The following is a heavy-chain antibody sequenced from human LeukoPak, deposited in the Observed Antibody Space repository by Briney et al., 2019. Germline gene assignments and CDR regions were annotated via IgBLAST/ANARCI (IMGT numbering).Heavy chain of an antibody. V-gene: IGHV3-23*01. Sequence: GGSLRLSCAASGSTFSSYAMSWVRQAPGKGLEWVSAISGSGGSTYYADSVKGRFTISRDNSKNTLYLQMNSLRAEDTAVYYCAEEPRRFWSGYYYYMDVWGKGTTVTVSS. CDR3: AEEPRRFWSGYYYYMDV. CDR2: ISGSGGST. J-gene: IGHJ6*03. CDR1: GSTFSSYA. D-gene: IGHD3-3*01.